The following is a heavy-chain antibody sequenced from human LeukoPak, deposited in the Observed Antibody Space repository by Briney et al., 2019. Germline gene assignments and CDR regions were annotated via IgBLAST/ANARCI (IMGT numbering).Heavy chain of an antibody. Sequence: PSETLSLTCAVYGGSFSGYYWSWIRQPPGKGLEWIGEINHSGSTNYNPSLKSRVTISVDTSKNQFSLKLSSVTAADTAVYYCARGVVPAGDAFDIWGQGTMVTVSS. V-gene: IGHV4-34*01. D-gene: IGHD2-2*01. CDR3: ARGVVPAGDAFDI. CDR2: INHSGST. J-gene: IGHJ3*02. CDR1: GGSFSGYY.